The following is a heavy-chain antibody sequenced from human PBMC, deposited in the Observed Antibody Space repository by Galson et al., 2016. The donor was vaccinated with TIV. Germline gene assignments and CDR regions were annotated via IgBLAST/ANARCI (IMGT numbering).Heavy chain of an antibody. V-gene: IGHV3-7*03. CDR2: VNVDGSVK. CDR1: GFSFSAFA. J-gene: IGHJ4*02. Sequence: SLRLSCAASGFSFSAFAMSWVRQAPGKGLEWVANVNVDGSVKYYVDSVKGRFAISRDNAKNSANLQMNSLRAEDTAVYYCARAWAGSGSYWGQGILVTVSS. CDR3: ARAWAGSGSY. D-gene: IGHD1-26*01.